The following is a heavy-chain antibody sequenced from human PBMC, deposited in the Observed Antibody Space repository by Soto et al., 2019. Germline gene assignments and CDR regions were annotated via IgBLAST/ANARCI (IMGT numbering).Heavy chain of an antibody. CDR2: TRNKANRYTT. Sequence: QPGGSLRLSCAASGFTFSDHYMDWVRQAPGRGLEWVGRTRNKANRYTTEYAASVKGRFTISRDDSKNSLSLQMNSLKTEDTAVYYCVRGPVVTGAVLDLYYLDYWGRGTLVTVSS. D-gene: IGHD2-2*02. CDR3: VRGPVVTGAVLDLYYLDY. V-gene: IGHV3-72*01. CDR1: GFTFSDHY. J-gene: IGHJ4*02.